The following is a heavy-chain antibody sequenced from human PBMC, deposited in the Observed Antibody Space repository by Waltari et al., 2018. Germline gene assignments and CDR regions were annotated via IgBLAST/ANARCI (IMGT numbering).Heavy chain of an antibody. CDR1: GGTFSSYA. CDR2: IIPIFGTA. Sequence: QVQLVQSGAEVKKPGSSVKVSCKASGGTFSSYAISWVRQAPGQGLEWMGRIIPIFGTANYAQKFQGRGTITADKSTSTAYMELSSLRSEDTAVYYCARGEASSSSYYYYGMDVWGQGTTVTVSS. V-gene: IGHV1-69*08. D-gene: IGHD6-6*01. J-gene: IGHJ6*02. CDR3: ARGEASSSSYYYYGMDV.